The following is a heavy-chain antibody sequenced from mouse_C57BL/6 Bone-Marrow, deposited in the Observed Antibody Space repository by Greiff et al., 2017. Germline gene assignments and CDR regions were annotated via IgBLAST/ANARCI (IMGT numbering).Heavy chain of an antibody. CDR1: GYSITSGYD. V-gene: IGHV3-1*01. Sequence: EVKLQESGPGMVKPSQSLSLTCTVTGYSITSGYDWHWIRHFPGNKLEWMGYISYSGSTNSNPSLKRRISIPHDTSKNHFFLKLNSVTTEDTATYYCARDGLGLDYWGQGTTLTVSS. D-gene: IGHD4-1*01. J-gene: IGHJ2*01. CDR3: ARDGLGLDY. CDR2: ISYSGST.